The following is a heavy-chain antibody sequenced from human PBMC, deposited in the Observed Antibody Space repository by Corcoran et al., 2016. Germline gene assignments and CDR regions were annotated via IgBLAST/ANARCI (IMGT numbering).Heavy chain of an antibody. V-gene: IGHV4-31*03. CDR3: ARDRQAAPGMDV. CDR1: GGAISSGGYY. D-gene: IGHD6-6*01. J-gene: IGHJ6*02. Sequence: QVQLQESGPGLVKPSQTLSLTCTVSGGAISSGGYYWSWIRQHPGKGLGWIGYIYYSGSTYYNPSLKSRVTISVDTSKNQFSLKLSSVTAADTAVYYCARDRQAAPGMDVWGQGTTVTVSS. CDR2: IYYSGST.